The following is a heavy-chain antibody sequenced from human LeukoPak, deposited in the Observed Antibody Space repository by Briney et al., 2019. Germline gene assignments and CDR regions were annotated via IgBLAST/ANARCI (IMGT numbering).Heavy chain of an antibody. CDR1: GFTFSEYY. J-gene: IGHJ6*02. CDR2: ISSIGTTA. V-gene: IGHV3-11*01. D-gene: IGHD7-27*01. Sequence: GGSLRLSCEASGFTFSEYYMSWIRQAPGKGLEWVSYISSIGTTAYYADSVKGRFTISRDNAKNSLYLQMNSLRAEDTAVYYCARQNWDQYYYGMDVWGQGTTVTVS. CDR3: ARQNWDQYYYGMDV.